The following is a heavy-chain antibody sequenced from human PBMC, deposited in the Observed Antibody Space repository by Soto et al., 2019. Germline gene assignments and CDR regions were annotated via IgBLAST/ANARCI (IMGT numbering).Heavy chain of an antibody. Sequence: APATVSCEDSGLTYASSSGLWVQQASGQRLEWIGWIVVGSGNTNYAQKFQERVTITRDMSTSTAYMELSSLRSEDTAVYYCAAEGVADTAMDVWGQGTTVTVSS. J-gene: IGHJ6*02. CDR2: IVVGSGNT. CDR3: AAEGVADTAMDV. V-gene: IGHV1-58*01. D-gene: IGHD5-18*01. CDR1: GLTYASSS.